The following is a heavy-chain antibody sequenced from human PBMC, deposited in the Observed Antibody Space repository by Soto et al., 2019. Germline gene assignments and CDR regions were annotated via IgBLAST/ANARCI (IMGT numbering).Heavy chain of an antibody. V-gene: IGHV3-23*01. Sequence: GGSLRLSCAASGFTFGNFVMSWVRQPPGKGLEWVSGISGSGGSTYYADSVEGRFTISRDNSKNTLYLQMNSLRAEDTAIYYCAKVFSGVGATGRSPYDHWGQGTLVTVSS. CDR3: AKVFSGVGATGRSPYDH. CDR1: GFTFGNFV. D-gene: IGHD2-15*01. J-gene: IGHJ4*02. CDR2: ISGSGGST.